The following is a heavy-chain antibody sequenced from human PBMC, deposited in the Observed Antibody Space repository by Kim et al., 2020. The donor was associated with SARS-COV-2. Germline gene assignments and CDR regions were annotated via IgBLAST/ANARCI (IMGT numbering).Heavy chain of an antibody. J-gene: IGHJ4*02. CDR2: FDPEDGET. Sequence: ASVKVSCKVSGYTLTELYMHWVRQAPGKGLEWMGGFDPEDGETIYAQKFQGRVTMTEDTSTDTAYMDLSSLRSEDTAVYYFATLESSGYYKEYYVDYWGQGTLVTVSS. CDR3: ATLESSGYYKEYYVDY. D-gene: IGHD3-22*01. V-gene: IGHV1-24*01. CDR1: GYTLTELY.